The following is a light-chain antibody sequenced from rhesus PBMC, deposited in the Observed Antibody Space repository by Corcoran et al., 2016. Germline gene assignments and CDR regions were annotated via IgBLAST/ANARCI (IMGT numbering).Light chain of an antibody. Sequence: DIQMTQSPSSLSASVGDTVTITCRASQGISNYLAWYQQKPGKATKPLIYYASNMESGVPSRFSDSGSCTDFSLTISSLQPEDIPIYYCQQHNSYPLTFGGGTKVEIK. J-gene: IGKJ4*01. CDR1: QGISNY. CDR3: QQHNSYPLT. CDR2: YAS. V-gene: IGKV1S14*01.